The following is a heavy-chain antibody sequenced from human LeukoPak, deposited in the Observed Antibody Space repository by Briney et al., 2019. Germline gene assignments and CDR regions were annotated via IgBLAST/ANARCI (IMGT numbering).Heavy chain of an antibody. V-gene: IGHV1-69*04. CDR3: ARDRLDYGDYVEVDY. Sequence: SVKVSCKASGGTFTSYTISWVRQARGQGLEGRGRIIPILGIANYAQKFHGRVTITADNSTSTAYMELSSLRSEDTAVYYCARDRLDYGDYVEVDYWGQGTLVTVSS. CDR2: IIPILGIA. D-gene: IGHD4-17*01. J-gene: IGHJ4*02. CDR1: GGTFTSYT.